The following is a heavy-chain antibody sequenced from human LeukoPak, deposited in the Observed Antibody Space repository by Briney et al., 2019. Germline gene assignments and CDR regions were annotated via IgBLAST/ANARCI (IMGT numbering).Heavy chain of an antibody. J-gene: IGHJ4*02. CDR3: ARRDNFEY. D-gene: IGHD2-15*01. Sequence: PGGSLRLSCAASGFTFSDFAMHWVRQAPGKGLEWLAGTSDDGTKTYYAQSVKGRFTIPRDNSKNMLFLQMNSLRSEDTAIYYCARRDNFEYWGQGTLVTVSS. CDR1: GFTFSDFA. V-gene: IGHV3-30*04. CDR2: TSDDGTKT.